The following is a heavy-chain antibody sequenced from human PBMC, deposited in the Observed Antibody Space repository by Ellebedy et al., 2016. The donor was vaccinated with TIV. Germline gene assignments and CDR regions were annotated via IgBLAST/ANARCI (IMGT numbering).Heavy chain of an antibody. CDR3: ARDPPGIAASGPYK. J-gene: IGHJ4*02. Sequence: GESLKISCAASGFTFSSHSFHWVRQAPGKGLEWVAAISHDGSHKFYADSLKGRFTISRDSSKNTLYLQMNSLRAEDTAVYYCARDPPGIAASGPYKWGQGTLVTVSS. V-gene: IGHV3-30*14. CDR2: ISHDGSHK. CDR1: GFTFSSHS. D-gene: IGHD6-13*01.